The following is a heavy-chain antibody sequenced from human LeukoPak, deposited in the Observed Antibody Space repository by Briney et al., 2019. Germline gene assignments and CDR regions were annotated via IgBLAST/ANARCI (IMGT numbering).Heavy chain of an antibody. CDR1: GFTFRNYA. D-gene: IGHD3-22*01. J-gene: IGHJ5*02. Sequence: GGSLRLSCAASGFTFRNYAMHWVRQAPGKGLEYVSAISSNGGITYYANSVKGRFTISRDNSKNTLYLQMGSLRAEDMAVYYCARDGYYYDSSGHTPNWFDPWGQGTLVTVSS. V-gene: IGHV3-64*01. CDR2: ISSNGGIT. CDR3: ARDGYYYDSSGHTPNWFDP.